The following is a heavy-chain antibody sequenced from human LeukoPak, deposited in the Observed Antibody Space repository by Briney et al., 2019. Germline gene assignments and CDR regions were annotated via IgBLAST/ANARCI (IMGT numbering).Heavy chain of an antibody. V-gene: IGHV3-23*01. CDR2: ISGSGGST. D-gene: IGHD1-26*01. CDR1: GFTFSSYA. J-gene: IGHJ4*02. Sequence: GSLRLSCAASGFTFSSYAMSWVRQAPGKGLEWVSCISGSGGSTYYADSVKGRFTISRDNSKNTLYLQMNSLRAEDTAVYYCAKTGTPGLVPGHIDYWGQGTLVTVSS. CDR3: AKTGTPGLVPGHIDY.